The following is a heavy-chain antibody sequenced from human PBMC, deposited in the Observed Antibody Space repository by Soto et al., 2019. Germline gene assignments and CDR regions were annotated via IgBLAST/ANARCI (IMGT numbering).Heavy chain of an antibody. CDR1: GGSISSYY. J-gene: IGHJ4*02. CDR3: ARGGAYYGDYDIDY. D-gene: IGHD4-17*01. V-gene: IGHV4-59*08. CDR2: IYYSGST. Sequence: SETLSLTCTVSGGSISSYYWSWIRQPPGKGLEWIGYIYYSGSTSYNPSLKSRVTISVDTSKTQFSLKLTSVTAADTAVYYCARGGAYYGDYDIDYWGQGTLVTVSS.